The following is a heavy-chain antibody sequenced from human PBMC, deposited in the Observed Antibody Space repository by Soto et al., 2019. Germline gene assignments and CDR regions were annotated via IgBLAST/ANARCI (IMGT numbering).Heavy chain of an antibody. D-gene: IGHD6-13*01. J-gene: IGHJ3*02. CDR3: ARVLAADAFDI. CDR1: GGTFNSYA. V-gene: IGHV1-69*13. CDR2: IIPIFGTA. Sequence: GASVKVSCKASGGTFNSYAISWVRQAPGQGLEWMGGIIPIFGTANYAQKFQGGVTITADESTSTAYMELSSLRSEDTAVYYCARVLAADAFDIWGQGTMVTVSS.